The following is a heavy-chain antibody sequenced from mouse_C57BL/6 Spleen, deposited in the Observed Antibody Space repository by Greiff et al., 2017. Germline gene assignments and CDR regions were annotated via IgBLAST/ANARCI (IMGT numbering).Heavy chain of an antibody. Sequence: QVQLQQPGAELVKPGASVKLSCKASGYTFTSYWMHWVKQRPGRGLEWIGRIDPNSGGTKYNEKFKSKATLTVDKPSSTAYMQLSSLTSEDSAVYYCARSLIITTGRNYYAMDYWGQGTSVTVSS. CDR2: IDPNSGGT. J-gene: IGHJ4*01. CDR1: GYTFTSYW. D-gene: IGHD1-1*01. V-gene: IGHV1-72*01. CDR3: ARSLIITTGRNYYAMDY.